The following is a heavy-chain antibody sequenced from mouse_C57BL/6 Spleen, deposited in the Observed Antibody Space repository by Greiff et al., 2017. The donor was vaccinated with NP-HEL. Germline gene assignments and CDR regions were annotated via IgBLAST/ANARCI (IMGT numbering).Heavy chain of an antibody. CDR1: GYTFTSYW. CDR2: IDPSDSYT. V-gene: IGHV1-59*01. J-gene: IGHJ1*03. CDR3: ARRRGVGGSWYFDV. D-gene: IGHD1-1*02. Sequence: QVQLKQPGAELVRPGTSVKLSCKASGYTFTSYWMHWVKQRPGQGLEWIGVIDPSDSYTNYNQKFKGKATLTVDTSSSTAYMQLSSLTSEDSAVYYCARRRGVGGSWYFDVWGTGTTVTVSS.